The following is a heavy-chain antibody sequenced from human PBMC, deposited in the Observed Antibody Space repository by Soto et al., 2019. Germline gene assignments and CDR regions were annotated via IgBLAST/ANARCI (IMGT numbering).Heavy chain of an antibody. CDR1: GGSIDNSHSF. J-gene: IGHJ4*02. CDR3: VRVVEAATRHTDFDS. V-gene: IGHV4-39*01. Sequence: NPSETLSLTCDVSGGSIDNSHSFWGWVRQPPGRGLEFLGSVYYSGGTYYNPSLKSRVTVSVDTSKNQVSLRVRSVTVAETAMYYCVRVVEAATRHTDFDSWARESWSPSPQ. CDR2: VYYSGGT. D-gene: IGHD2-15*01.